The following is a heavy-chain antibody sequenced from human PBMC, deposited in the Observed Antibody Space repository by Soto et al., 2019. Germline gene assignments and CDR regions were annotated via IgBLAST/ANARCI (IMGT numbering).Heavy chain of an antibody. V-gene: IGHV1-2*02. J-gene: IGHJ4*02. CDR2: VNPMSGAT. D-gene: IGHD2-15*01. CDR1: GYPFAGYY. CDR3: AREDDLEAVVGAPANLDY. Sequence: GSVKVSFKSSGYPFAGYYIHCVRQAPGQGLDGLGWVNPMSGATHYAQKFRGRVSMTSDTSVNTAYLELMRLRSGDTAVYFCAREDDLEAVVGAPANLDYWGQGTLVTVSS.